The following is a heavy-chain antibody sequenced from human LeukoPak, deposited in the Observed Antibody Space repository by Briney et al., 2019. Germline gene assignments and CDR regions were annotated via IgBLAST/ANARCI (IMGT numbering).Heavy chain of an antibody. Sequence: GASVKVSCKVSGYTLTELSMHWVRQAPGKGLEWMGGFDPEDGETIYAQKFQGRVTMTEDTSTDTAYMELSSLRSEDTAVYYCATGVGRSGSYYVLDYWGQGTLVTVSS. D-gene: IGHD1-26*01. J-gene: IGHJ4*02. V-gene: IGHV1-24*01. CDR1: GYTLTELS. CDR2: FDPEDGET. CDR3: ATGVGRSGSYYVLDY.